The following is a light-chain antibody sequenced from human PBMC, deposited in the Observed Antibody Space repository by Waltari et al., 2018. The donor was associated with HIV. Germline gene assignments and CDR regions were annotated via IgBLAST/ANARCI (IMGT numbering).Light chain of an antibody. CDR2: SSN. CDR3: AAWDDSLDGHVL. J-gene: IGLJ2*01. CDR1: SPNIGTNP. Sequence: QSVLTQPPSASGTPGQRVPIPCSGRSPNIGTNPVNWYQQLPGTAPKLLIYSSNQRPSGVPDRFSGSKSGTSASLAISGLQSEDEADYFCAAWDDSLDGHVLFGGGTKLTVL. V-gene: IGLV1-44*01.